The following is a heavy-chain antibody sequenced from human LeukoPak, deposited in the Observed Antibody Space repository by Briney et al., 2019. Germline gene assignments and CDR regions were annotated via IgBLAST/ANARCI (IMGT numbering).Heavy chain of an antibody. Sequence: PSETLSLTCTVSGVSVSSGTYYWTWIRQPPGKGLEWIGYIYYSGSTNYNPSLKSRVTISVDTSKNQFSLKLSSVTAADTAVYYCASYSYYYDSSGYFDYWGQGTLVTVSS. D-gene: IGHD3-22*01. CDR1: GVSVSSGTYY. CDR3: ASYSYYYDSSGYFDY. CDR2: IYYSGST. V-gene: IGHV4-61*01. J-gene: IGHJ4*02.